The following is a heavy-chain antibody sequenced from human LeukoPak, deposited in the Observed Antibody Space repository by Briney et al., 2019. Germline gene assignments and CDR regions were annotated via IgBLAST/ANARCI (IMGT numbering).Heavy chain of an antibody. CDR1: GFTFSSYG. J-gene: IGHJ3*02. V-gene: IGHV3-30*02. CDR2: IRYDGSNK. D-gene: IGHD2-2*01. Sequence: GGSLRLSCAVSGFTFSSYGMHWVRQAPGKGLEWVAFIRYDGSNKYYADSVKGRFTISRDNSKNTLYLQMNSLRAEDTAVYYCATTYVYRDAFDIWGQGTMVTVSS. CDR3: ATTYVYRDAFDI.